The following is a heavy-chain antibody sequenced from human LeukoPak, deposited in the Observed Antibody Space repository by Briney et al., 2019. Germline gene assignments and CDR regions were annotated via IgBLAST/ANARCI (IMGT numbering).Heavy chain of an antibody. Sequence: ASVKVSCKASGYTFTSYAMNWVRQAPGQGLEWMGRINPNSGGTNYAQKSQGRVTMTRDTSISTAYMELSRLRSDDTAVYYCATSYGSGSYTYYYYGMDVWGQGTTVTVSS. J-gene: IGHJ6*02. D-gene: IGHD3-10*01. CDR1: GYTFTSYA. V-gene: IGHV1-2*06. CDR3: ATSYGSGSYTYYYYGMDV. CDR2: INPNSGGT.